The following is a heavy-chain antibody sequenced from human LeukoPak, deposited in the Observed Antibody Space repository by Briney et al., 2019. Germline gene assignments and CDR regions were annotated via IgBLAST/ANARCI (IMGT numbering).Heavy chain of an antibody. D-gene: IGHD6-13*01. J-gene: IGHJ5*02. CDR3: ARDPASYSSSWRDTYNSFDP. Sequence: SETLSLTCTVSGGSISSYYWSWIRQPAGKGLEWIGRIYTSGSTNYNPSPKSRVTMSVDTSKNQFSLKLSSVTAADTAVYYCARDPASYSSSWRDTYNSFDPWGQGTLVTVSS. V-gene: IGHV4-4*07. CDR2: IYTSGST. CDR1: GGSISSYY.